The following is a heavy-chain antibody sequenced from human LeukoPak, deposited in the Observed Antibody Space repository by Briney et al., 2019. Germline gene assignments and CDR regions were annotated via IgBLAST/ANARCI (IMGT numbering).Heavy chain of an antibody. Sequence: GGSLRLSCAASGFTFSTYAMSWVRQAPGKGLEWVSAISGSGGSTYYADSVKGRFTISRDNSKNTLYLQMNSLRAEDTAVYYCPKNQLPPYYYYDYYMDVWGKGTTVTVSS. CDR2: ISGSGGST. D-gene: IGHD2-2*01. CDR3: PKNQLPPYYYYDYYMDV. V-gene: IGHV3-23*01. CDR1: GFTFSTYA. J-gene: IGHJ6*03.